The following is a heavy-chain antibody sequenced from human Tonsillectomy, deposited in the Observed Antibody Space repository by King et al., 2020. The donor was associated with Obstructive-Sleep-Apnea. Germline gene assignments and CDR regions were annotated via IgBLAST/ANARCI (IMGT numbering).Heavy chain of an antibody. J-gene: IGHJ3*02. V-gene: IGHV1-8*01. CDR1: GYTFTSYD. CDR3: ARGSRTFDI. CDR2: SNPNSGNT. D-gene: IGHD1-14*01. Sequence: QLVQSGAEVKKPGASVKVSCKASGYTFTSYDINWVRQATGQGLEGMGLSNPNSGNTGYAQKFQGRVIMTRKTSINTAYMDLSSLISDDTAIYYCARGSRTFDIWGQGTEVAVSS.